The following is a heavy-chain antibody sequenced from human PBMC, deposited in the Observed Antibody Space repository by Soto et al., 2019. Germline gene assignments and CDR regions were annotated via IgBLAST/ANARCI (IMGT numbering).Heavy chain of an antibody. D-gene: IGHD4-17*01. CDR3: ASCLVTTYFYYYGVDV. CDR1: GGTFSRYS. V-gene: IGHV1-69*12. CDR2: IIPVFGTA. J-gene: IGHJ6*02. Sequence: QVQLVQSGAEVKKPGSSVKVSCKASGGTFSRYSISWVRQAPGQGLEWMGGIIPVFGTANYAQKFQGRGTITADESTSTVYMELSSLTSDDTAVYLCASCLVTTYFYYYGVDVWGQGTTVTVSS.